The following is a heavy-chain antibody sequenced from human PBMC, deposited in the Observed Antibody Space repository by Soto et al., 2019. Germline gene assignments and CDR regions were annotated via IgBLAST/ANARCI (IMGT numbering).Heavy chain of an antibody. CDR2: INAGNGNT. J-gene: IGHJ6*02. Sequence: ASVKVSCKASGYTFTSYAMHWVRQAPGQRLEWMGWINAGNGNTKYSQKFQGRVTITRDTSASTAYMELSSLRSEDTAVYYCARGYYYGSGSSYYYGMDVWGQGTTVTVSS. D-gene: IGHD3-10*01. CDR3: ARGYYYGSGSSYYYGMDV. V-gene: IGHV1-3*01. CDR1: GYTFTSYA.